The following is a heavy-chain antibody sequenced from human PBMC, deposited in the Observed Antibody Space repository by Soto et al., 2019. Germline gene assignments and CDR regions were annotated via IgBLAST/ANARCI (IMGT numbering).Heavy chain of an antibody. CDR2: INPNSGGT. Sequence: ASVKVSCKASGYTFTGYYMHWVRQAPGQGLEWMGWINPNSGGTNYAQKFQGRVTMTRDTSISTAYMELSRLRSDDTAVYYCAVHLKATYDDSLTGYHFFYWVQGSLVTVSS. D-gene: IGHD3-9*01. V-gene: IGHV1-2*02. CDR3: AVHLKATYDDSLTGYHFFY. CDR1: GYTFTGYY. J-gene: IGHJ4*02.